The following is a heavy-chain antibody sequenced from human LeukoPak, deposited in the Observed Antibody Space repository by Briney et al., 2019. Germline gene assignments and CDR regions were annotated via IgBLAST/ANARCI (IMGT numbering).Heavy chain of an antibody. V-gene: IGHV3-48*03. CDR1: GFAFSNYV. CDR2: ICDSGRTI. Sequence: GGSLRLSCVASGFAFSNYVMNWVRQAPGKGLEWVSYICDSGRTIYYADSVKGRFTISRDNAKNSVYLQMNNLRAEDTAVYYCARDRLGDYDHSGYYDKWGQGTLVTVSS. CDR3: ARDRLGDYDHSGYYDK. D-gene: IGHD3-22*01. J-gene: IGHJ4*02.